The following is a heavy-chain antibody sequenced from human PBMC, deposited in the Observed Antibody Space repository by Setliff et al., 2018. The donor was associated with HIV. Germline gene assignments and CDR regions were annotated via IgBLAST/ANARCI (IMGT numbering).Heavy chain of an antibody. CDR1: GDTFTNYL. CDR3: ARDRSSGLSFYYGMDV. Sequence: GASVKASCKASGDTFTNYLMHWARQAPGQGLEWMGIINLSSGSTTYAQTFQGRVTMTRDTSTSTVYMELSSLRSEDTSVYYCARDRSSGLSFYYGMDVWGPGTMVTVSS. V-gene: IGHV1-46*01. D-gene: IGHD3-22*01. CDR2: INLSSGST. J-gene: IGHJ6*01.